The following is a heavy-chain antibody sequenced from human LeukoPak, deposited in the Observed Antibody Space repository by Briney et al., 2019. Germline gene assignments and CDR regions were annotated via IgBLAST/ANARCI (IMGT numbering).Heavy chain of an antibody. D-gene: IGHD1-26*01. Sequence: GESLKISCKGSGYGFTSYWIGWVRQMPGKGLEWMGIIYPGASDTRYSPSFQGQVTISADKSISTAYLHWSSLKASDTAIYYCARRLFSGSYFGFDYWGQGTLVTVPS. CDR3: ARRLFSGSYFGFDY. CDR2: IYPGASDT. V-gene: IGHV5-51*01. CDR1: GYGFTSYW. J-gene: IGHJ4*02.